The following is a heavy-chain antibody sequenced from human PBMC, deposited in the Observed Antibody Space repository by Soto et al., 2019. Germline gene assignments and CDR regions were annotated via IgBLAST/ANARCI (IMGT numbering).Heavy chain of an antibody. Sequence: SETLSLTCAVYGGSFSGYYWSWIRQPPGKGLEWIGEINHSGSTNYNPSLKSRVTISVDTSKNQFSLKLSSVTAADTAVYYCARYSGSYSFDYWGQGTLVTVSS. J-gene: IGHJ4*02. D-gene: IGHD1-26*01. CDR2: INHSGST. CDR3: ARYSGSYSFDY. CDR1: GGSFSGYY. V-gene: IGHV4-34*01.